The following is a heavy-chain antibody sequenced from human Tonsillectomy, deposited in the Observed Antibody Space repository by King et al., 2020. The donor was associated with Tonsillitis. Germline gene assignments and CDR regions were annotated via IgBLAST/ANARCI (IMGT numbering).Heavy chain of an antibody. CDR1: GYSISTNHW. D-gene: IGHD2-2*01. Sequence: VQLQESGPGLVKPPDTLSLTCAVSGYSISTNHWWGLIRQPPGKGLEWIGYIYYIGGTYYNPSLKSRVTMSVDTSTNQVSLKLISVTAVDTAVYYCARAEKDQLLPNYYYYYYMDVWGKGTTVTVSS. V-gene: IGHV4-28*03. CDR2: IYYIGGT. J-gene: IGHJ6*03. CDR3: ARAEKDQLLPNYYYYYYMDV.